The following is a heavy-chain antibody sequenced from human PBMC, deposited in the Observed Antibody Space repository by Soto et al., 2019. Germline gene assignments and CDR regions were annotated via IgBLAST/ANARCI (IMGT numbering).Heavy chain of an antibody. V-gene: IGHV3-30-3*01. CDR1: GFTFSSYA. D-gene: IGHD3-3*01. J-gene: IGHJ4*02. CDR3: ARDAEGFLEWLPDY. CDR2: ISYDGSNK. Sequence: QVQLVESGGGVVQPGRSLRLSCAASGFTFSSYAMHWVRQAPGKGLEWVAVISYDGSNKYYADSVKGRFTISRDNSKNTLYLQMNSLRAEDTAVYYCARDAEGFLEWLPDYWGQGTLVTVSS.